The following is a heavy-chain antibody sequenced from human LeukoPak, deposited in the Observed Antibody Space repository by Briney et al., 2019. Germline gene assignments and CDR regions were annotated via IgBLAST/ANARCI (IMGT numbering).Heavy chain of an antibody. CDR3: AKLDSGWYDSEDYFDY. Sequence: GRSLRLSCAASGFTFSSYAMHWVRQAPGKGLEWVAVISYDGSNKYYADSVKGRFTISRDNSKNTLYLQMNSLRAEDTAVYHCAKLDSGWYDSEDYFDYWGQGTLVTVSS. CDR2: ISYDGSNK. J-gene: IGHJ4*02. CDR1: GFTFSSYA. D-gene: IGHD6-19*01. V-gene: IGHV3-30-3*02.